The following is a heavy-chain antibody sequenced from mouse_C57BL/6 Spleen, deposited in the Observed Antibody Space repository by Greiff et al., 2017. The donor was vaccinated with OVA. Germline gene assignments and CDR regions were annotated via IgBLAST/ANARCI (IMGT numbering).Heavy chain of an antibody. D-gene: IGHD1-1*01. V-gene: IGHV2-6*01. CDR3: AILTTVDYAMDY. CDR1: GFSLTSYG. CDR2: IWGVGST. Sequence: VKLMESGPGLVAPSQSLSITCTVSGFSLTSYGVDWVRQSPGKGLEWLGVIWGVGSTNYNSALKSRLSISKNNSKSQVFLKMNSRQTDDTAMYYCAILTTVDYAMDYWGQGTSVTVSS. J-gene: IGHJ4*01.